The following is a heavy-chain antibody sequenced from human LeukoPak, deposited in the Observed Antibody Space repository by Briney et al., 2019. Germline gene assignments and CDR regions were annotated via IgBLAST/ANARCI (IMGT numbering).Heavy chain of an antibody. J-gene: IGHJ4*02. CDR3: AEGVSSGYHIFGY. V-gene: IGHV4-59*01. Sequence: SETLSLTCTVSGVSLSCFYWMWLRQPPGKGRVGIGYIYYSVSTTYNPSRKSRVTISVDTSKTQFSLKLSSVTAADTAGYYCAEGVSSGYHIFGYWGQGTLVTVSS. D-gene: IGHD3-22*01. CDR1: GVSLSCFY. CDR2: IYYSVST.